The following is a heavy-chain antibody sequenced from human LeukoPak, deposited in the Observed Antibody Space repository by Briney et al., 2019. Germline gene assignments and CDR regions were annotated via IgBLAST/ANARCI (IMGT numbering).Heavy chain of an antibody. CDR1: GGTFSSYA. V-gene: IGHV1-69*04. D-gene: IGHD4-17*01. J-gene: IGHJ6*02. CDR2: IIPIFGIA. Sequence: ASVKVSCKASGGTFSSYAISWVRQAPGQGLEWMGRIIPIFGIANYAQKFQGRVTITADKSTSTAYMEVSSLRSEDTAVYYCARKTNDYGDYGGGAYYYGMDVWGQGTTVTVSS. CDR3: ARKTNDYGDYGGGAYYYGMDV.